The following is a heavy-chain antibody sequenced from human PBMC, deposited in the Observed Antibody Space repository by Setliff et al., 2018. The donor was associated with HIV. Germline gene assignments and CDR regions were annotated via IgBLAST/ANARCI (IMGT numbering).Heavy chain of an antibody. J-gene: IGHJ3*01. CDR2: IIPIFGSA. V-gene: IGHV1-69*13. CDR3: ARETAPAHYYGSGSYRLHAFDV. Sequence: ASVKVSCKASGGTFSNYGFAWVRQAPGQGLEWMGGIIPIFGSADYAQKFQGRVTITADESTNTAYMELSSLGSGDTAVYYCARETAPAHYYGSGSYRLHAFDVWGQGTMVTVSS. D-gene: IGHD3-10*01. CDR1: GGTFSNYG.